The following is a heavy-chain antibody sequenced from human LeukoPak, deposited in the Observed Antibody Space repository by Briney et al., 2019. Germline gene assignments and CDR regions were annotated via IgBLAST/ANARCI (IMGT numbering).Heavy chain of an antibody. CDR3: ARGPSQIMENYMDV. J-gene: IGHJ6*03. D-gene: IGHD3-16*01. Sequence: ASVKVSCKASGYSFPAKYMHWVRQAPGQGLEWMGWINPNSGDTTFAQKFQDRGTMTRDTSISTAYMELSSLRSEDTAVYYCARGPSQIMENYMDVWGKGTTVTVSS. CDR2: INPNSGDT. CDR1: GYSFPAKY. V-gene: IGHV1-2*02.